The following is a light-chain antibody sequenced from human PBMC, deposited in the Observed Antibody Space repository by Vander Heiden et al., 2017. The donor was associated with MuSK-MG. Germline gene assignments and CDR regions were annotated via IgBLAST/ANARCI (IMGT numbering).Light chain of an antibody. J-gene: IGKJ1*01. Sequence: EIVMTQSPATLSVSPGERATLSCRASQSVSSNLAWYQQKPGQAPRLLIYGASTRATDIPARFSGSGSGTEFTLTISSLQSEDFAVYYCQQDNNWPQTFGQGTKVEIK. CDR1: QSVSSN. CDR2: GAS. V-gene: IGKV3-15*01. CDR3: QQDNNWPQT.